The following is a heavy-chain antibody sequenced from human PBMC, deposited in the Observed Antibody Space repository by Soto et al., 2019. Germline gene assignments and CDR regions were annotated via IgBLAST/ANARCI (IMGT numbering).Heavy chain of an antibody. V-gene: IGHV1-18*01. Sequence: ASVKVSCKASGYTFTSYGISWVRQAPGQGLEWMGWISAYNGNTNYAQKFQGRVTMTRDISTSTVYMELRSLTSDDTAVYYCARADPRYFYMDVWGKGTTVTVSS. CDR3: ARADPRYFYMDV. J-gene: IGHJ6*03. CDR1: GYTFTSYG. CDR2: ISAYNGNT.